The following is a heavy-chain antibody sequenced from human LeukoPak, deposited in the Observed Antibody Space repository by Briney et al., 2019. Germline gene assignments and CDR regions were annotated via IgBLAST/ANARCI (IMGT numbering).Heavy chain of an antibody. J-gene: IGHJ4*02. Sequence: SETLSLTCTVSGGSISSYYWSWIRQPPGKGLEWIGYIYYSGSTNYNPSLKSRVTISVDTSKNQFSLKLSSVTAADTAVYYCARLTEGGADSYYYDSSGYFDYWGQGTLVTVSS. V-gene: IGHV4-59*01. D-gene: IGHD3-22*01. CDR2: IYYSGST. CDR1: GGSISSYY. CDR3: ARLTEGGADSYYYDSSGYFDY.